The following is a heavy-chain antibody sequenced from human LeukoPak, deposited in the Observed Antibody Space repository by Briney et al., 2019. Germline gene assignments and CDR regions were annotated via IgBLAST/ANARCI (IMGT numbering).Heavy chain of an antibody. CDR3: ARLSKGRFFDYIFDY. CDR2: IYRSGST. Sequence: SETLSLTCSGSNYSISNSLYWGWLRQPPGKGLEWIGSIYRSGSTFYNPSLKSRVTISLDTSKNQFSLKLSSVTAADTAVYYCARLSKGRFFDYIFDYWGQGSLVTVSS. V-gene: IGHV4-38-2*02. D-gene: IGHD3-9*01. CDR1: NYSISNSLY. J-gene: IGHJ4*02.